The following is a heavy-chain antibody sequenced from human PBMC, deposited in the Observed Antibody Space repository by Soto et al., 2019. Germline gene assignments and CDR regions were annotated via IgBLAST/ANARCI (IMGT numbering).Heavy chain of an antibody. CDR3: ARSTIFGPLKYYHYGMDV. CDR2: ISSSSSYI. J-gene: IGHJ6*02. CDR1: GFTFSSYS. D-gene: IGHD3-3*01. Sequence: GGSLRLSCAASGFTFSSYSMNWVRQAPGKGLEWVSSISSSSSYIYYADSVKGRFTISRDNAKNSLYLQMNSLRAEDTAVYYCARSTIFGPLKYYHYGMDVWGQGTTVTVSS. V-gene: IGHV3-21*01.